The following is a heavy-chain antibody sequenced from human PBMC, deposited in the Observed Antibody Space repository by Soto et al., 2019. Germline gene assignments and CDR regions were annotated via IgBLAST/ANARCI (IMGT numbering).Heavy chain of an antibody. CDR1: GFTFSSYA. J-gene: IGHJ4*02. CDR2: ITGSGGTT. Sequence: QLLESGGGLVQPGGSLRLSCAASGFTFSSYAMNWVRQAPGKGLEWVSTITGSGGTTYYADSVKGRFIISRDNSKHTLYLYMNSLRTEDTAIFYCAKSVDLLLIPPVFDYWGQGALVTVPS. D-gene: IGHD2-15*01. CDR3: AKSVDLLLIPPVFDY. V-gene: IGHV3-23*01.